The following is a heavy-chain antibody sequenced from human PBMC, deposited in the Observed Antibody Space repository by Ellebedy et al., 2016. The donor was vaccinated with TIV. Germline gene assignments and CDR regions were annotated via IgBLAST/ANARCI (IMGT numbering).Heavy chain of an antibody. CDR3: ARDTGVGVTNIDY. CDR1: GFTFSDYH. Sequence: GESLKISCGASGFTFSDYHMNWIRQAPGKEMEWVSHISRSGSAMYYADSVKGRFTISRDNSKNSLYLQMNSLRAEDTAVYYCARDTGVGVTNIDYWGQGILVTVSS. D-gene: IGHD1-26*01. CDR2: ISRSGSAM. V-gene: IGHV3-11*01. J-gene: IGHJ4*02.